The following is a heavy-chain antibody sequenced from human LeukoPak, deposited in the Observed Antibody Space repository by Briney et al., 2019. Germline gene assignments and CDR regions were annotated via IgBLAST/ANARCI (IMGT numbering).Heavy chain of an antibody. J-gene: IGHJ4*02. Sequence: SETLSLTCTVSGGSISSSSYYWGWIRQPPGKGLEWIGSIYYSGSTYYNPSLKSRVTISVDTSKNQFSLKLSSVTAADTAVYYYASSGWYLSSFNWGQGTLVTVSS. CDR1: GGSISSSSYY. V-gene: IGHV4-39*01. D-gene: IGHD6-19*01. CDR3: ASSGWYLSSFN. CDR2: IYYSGST.